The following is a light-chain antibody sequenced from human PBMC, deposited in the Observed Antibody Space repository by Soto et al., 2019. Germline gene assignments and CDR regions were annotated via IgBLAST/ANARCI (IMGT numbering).Light chain of an antibody. Sequence: DIQMTQSPSSLSASVGDRVTITCRASQTISNYLNWYQKKPGKAPKLLTYDASNLEAGVPSRFRGSGSGTDFTFTISRLQPEDIATYYCQQYENLPTFGQGTRLEIK. V-gene: IGKV1-33*01. CDR1: QTISNY. CDR2: DAS. J-gene: IGKJ5*01. CDR3: QQYENLPT.